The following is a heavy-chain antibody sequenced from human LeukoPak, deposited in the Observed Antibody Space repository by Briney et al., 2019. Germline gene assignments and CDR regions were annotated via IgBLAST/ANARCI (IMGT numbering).Heavy chain of an antibody. CDR2: IYYSGST. CDR3: ARVLPAYDILTGYYKGDAFDI. D-gene: IGHD3-9*01. CDR1: GGSISSDY. J-gene: IGHJ3*02. V-gene: IGHV4-59*01. Sequence: SETLSLTCSVFGGSISSDYWSWIRQPPGKGLEWIGYIYYSGSTNYNPSLKSRVTISVDTSKNQFSLKLNSVTAADTAVYYCARVLPAYDILTGYYKGDAFDIWGQGTMVTVSS.